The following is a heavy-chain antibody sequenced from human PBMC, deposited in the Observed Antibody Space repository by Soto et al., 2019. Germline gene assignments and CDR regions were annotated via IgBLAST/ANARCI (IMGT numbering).Heavy chain of an antibody. J-gene: IGHJ6*02. CDR2: IYYSGST. Sequence: SETLSLTCTVSGGSISSYYWSWIRQPPGKGLEWIGYIYYSGSTNYNPSLKSRVTISVDTSKNQFSLKLSSVTAADTAVYYCARYRLGYCSSTSCLTWYYGMDVWGQGTTVTVSS. D-gene: IGHD2-2*01. CDR3: ARYRLGYCSSTSCLTWYYGMDV. V-gene: IGHV4-59*01. CDR1: GGSISSYY.